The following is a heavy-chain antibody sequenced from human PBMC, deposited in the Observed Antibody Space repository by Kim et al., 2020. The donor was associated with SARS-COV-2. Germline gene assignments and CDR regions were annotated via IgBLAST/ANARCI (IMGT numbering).Heavy chain of an antibody. D-gene: IGHD3-22*01. Sequence: SVKVSCKASGGTFSSYAISWVRQAPGQGLEWMGGIIPIFGTANYAQKFQGRVTITADESTSTAYMELSSLRSEDTAVYYCARWGWLSPPAAYNWFDPLGQVTLVTVSS. CDR3: ARWGWLSPPAAYNWFDP. J-gene: IGHJ5*02. CDR2: IIPIFGTA. V-gene: IGHV1-69*13. CDR1: GGTFSSYA.